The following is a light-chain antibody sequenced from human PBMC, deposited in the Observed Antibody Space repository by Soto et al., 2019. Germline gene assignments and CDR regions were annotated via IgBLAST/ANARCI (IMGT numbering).Light chain of an antibody. Sequence: QSVLTQPPSVSAAPGQRVTISCSGSFSNVENNFVSWYQQLPGTAPTLLIYANNKRPSGFPDRFSGSKSGTSATLGITGLQTGDEAEYYCGTWDSSLSVVVFGGGTKLTVL. CDR1: FSNVENNF. V-gene: IGLV1-51*01. J-gene: IGLJ2*01. CDR2: ANN. CDR3: GTWDSSLSVVV.